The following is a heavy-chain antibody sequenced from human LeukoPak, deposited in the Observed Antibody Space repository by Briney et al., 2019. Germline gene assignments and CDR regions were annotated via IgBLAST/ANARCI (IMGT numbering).Heavy chain of an antibody. J-gene: IGHJ4*02. CDR2: ISGSGGST. D-gene: IGHD3-9*01. CDR3: AKDRNYDILTGYHDY. Sequence: GGSLRLSCAASGFTFSSYGMSWVRQAPGKGLEWVSAISGSGGSTYYADSVKGRFTISRDNSKNTLYLQMNSLRAGDTAVYYCAKDRNYDILTGYHDYWGQGTLVTVSS. V-gene: IGHV3-23*01. CDR1: GFTFSSYG.